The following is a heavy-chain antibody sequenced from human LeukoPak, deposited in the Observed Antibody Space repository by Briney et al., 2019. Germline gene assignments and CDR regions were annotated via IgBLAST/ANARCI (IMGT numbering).Heavy chain of an antibody. J-gene: IGHJ4*02. CDR2: ISASNGNT. Sequence: ASVKVSCKASGYTFTRLGITWVRQAPGQGLEWMGWISASNGNTNYAQKFQGRVTMTADTSTGTAYSELRSLRSDDTAVYYCASRRYYGSGTETGYYFDFWGQGTPVTVSS. CDR1: GYTFTRLG. D-gene: IGHD3-10*01. V-gene: IGHV1-18*01. CDR3: ASRRYYGSGTETGYYFDF.